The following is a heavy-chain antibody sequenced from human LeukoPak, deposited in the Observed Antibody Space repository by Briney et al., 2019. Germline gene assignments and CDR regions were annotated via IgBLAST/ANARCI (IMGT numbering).Heavy chain of an antibody. V-gene: IGHV3-21*01. Sequence: GGSLRLSCAASGFTFSSYTMNWVRQAPGKGLEWVSSIVGSSSTYYADSLKGRFTISRDNAKNSLYLQMNSLRAEDTAVYYCARIGAGSSRDYWGQGTLVTVSS. CDR2: IVGSSST. D-gene: IGHD6-13*01. CDR3: ARIGAGSSRDY. CDR1: GFTFSSYT. J-gene: IGHJ4*02.